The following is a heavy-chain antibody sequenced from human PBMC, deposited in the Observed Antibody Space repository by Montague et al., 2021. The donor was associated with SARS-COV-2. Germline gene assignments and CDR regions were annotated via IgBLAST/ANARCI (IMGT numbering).Heavy chain of an antibody. CDR3: ARDKYCSSTSCYPRDYYYGMDV. D-gene: IGHD2-2*01. CDR1: GFTFGDYG. J-gene: IGHJ6*02. CDR2: INWNGGST. V-gene: IGHV3-20*04. Sequence: SLRLSCAASGFTFGDYGMSWVRQAPGKGLEWVSGINWNGGSTGYADSVKGRFTISRDNAKNSLYLQMNSLRAEDTALYYCARDKYCSSTSCYPRDYYYGMDVWGQGPTVTVSS.